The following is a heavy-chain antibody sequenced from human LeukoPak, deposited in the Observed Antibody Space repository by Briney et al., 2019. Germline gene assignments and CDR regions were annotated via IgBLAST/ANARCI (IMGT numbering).Heavy chain of an antibody. CDR2: ISSSSAYI. J-gene: IGHJ4*02. CDR3: ARGYGSGSYIPGY. Sequence: GGSLRPSCAASGFTFSTYNMNWVRQAPGKGLEWVSSISSSSAYIYYADSVKGRFTISRDDAKNSLYLQMNSLRAEDTAVYYCARGYGSGSYIPGYWGQGTLVTVSS. V-gene: IGHV3-21*01. D-gene: IGHD3-10*01. CDR1: GFTFSTYN.